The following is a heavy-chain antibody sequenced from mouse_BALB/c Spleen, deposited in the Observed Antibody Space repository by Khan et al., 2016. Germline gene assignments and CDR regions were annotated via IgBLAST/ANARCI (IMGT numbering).Heavy chain of an antibody. V-gene: IGHV2-9*02. CDR2: IWAGGST. CDR3: ARTYYGSSYSYYYAMDY. D-gene: IGHD1-1*01. J-gene: IGHJ4*01. Sequence: QVQLKEPGPGLVAPSQSLSITCTVSGFSLTSYGVHWVRQPPGKGLEWLGVIWAGGSTNYNSALMSRLSISKDNSKSQVFLKMNSLQTDDTAMYYCARTYYGSSYSYYYAMDYWGQGTSVTVSS. CDR1: GFSLTSYG.